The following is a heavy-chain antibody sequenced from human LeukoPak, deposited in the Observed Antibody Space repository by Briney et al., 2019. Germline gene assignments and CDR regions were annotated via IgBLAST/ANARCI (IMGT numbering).Heavy chain of an antibody. CDR1: GGSISSYY. J-gene: IGHJ4*02. V-gene: IGHV4-4*07. CDR2: IYTSGST. CDR3: AREIRGITMVQGVIDY. Sequence: PSETLPLTCTVSGGSISSYYWSWIRQPAGKGLEWIGRIYTSGSTNYNPSLKSRVTMSVDTSKNQFSLKLSSVTAADTAVYYCAREIRGITMVQGVIDYWGQGTLVTVSS. D-gene: IGHD3-10*01.